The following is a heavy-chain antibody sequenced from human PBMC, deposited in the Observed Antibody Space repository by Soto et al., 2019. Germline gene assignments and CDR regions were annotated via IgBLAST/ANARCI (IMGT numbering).Heavy chain of an antibody. V-gene: IGHV1-69*13. CDR1: RGTFSIYP. Sequence: RASVNVSFKASRGTFSIYPMIVFRDSPLQGREGMGWVIPIFVRANYAQNLHCRVTITSDESTSTAYMDLSSLRSEDTACYYCARDYYDSSGYDYDGFDMWGQGTMVNVS. CDR3: ARDYYDSSGYDYDGFDM. J-gene: IGHJ3*02. D-gene: IGHD3-22*01. CDR2: VIPIFVRA.